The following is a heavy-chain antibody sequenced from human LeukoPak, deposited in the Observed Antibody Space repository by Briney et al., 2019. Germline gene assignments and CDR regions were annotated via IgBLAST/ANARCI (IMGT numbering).Heavy chain of an antibody. CDR3: ARDSFQKPIITMIITPGAFDI. V-gene: IGHV4-38-2*02. CDR2: IYYSGST. J-gene: IGHJ3*02. D-gene: IGHD3-22*01. Sequence: PSETLSLTCTVSGYSISSGYYWGWIRRPPGKGLEWIGSIYYSGSTYYNPSLKSRVTISVDTSKNQFSLKLSSVTAADTAVYYCARDSFQKPIITMIITPGAFDIWGQGTMVTVSS. CDR1: GYSISSGYY.